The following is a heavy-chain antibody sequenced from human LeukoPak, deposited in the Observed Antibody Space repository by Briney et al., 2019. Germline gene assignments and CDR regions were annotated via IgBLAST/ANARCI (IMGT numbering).Heavy chain of an antibody. CDR2: IYYSGNT. CDR1: GCSISSYY. J-gene: IGHJ4*02. V-gene: IGHV4-59*01. D-gene: IGHD6-25*01. Sequence: SETLSRTGTVSGCSISSYYWSWILQPPGKELEWRVYIYYSGNTNYNPSLNSRVIISVDTSNNQFSLMLSSVTAAHTRVYYCARRNLGYRSGQLEYWGQGPLVTVYS. CDR3: ARRNLGYRSGQLEY.